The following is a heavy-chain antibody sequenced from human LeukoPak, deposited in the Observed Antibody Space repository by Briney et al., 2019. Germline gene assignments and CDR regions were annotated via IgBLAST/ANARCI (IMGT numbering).Heavy chain of an antibody. V-gene: IGHV3-23*01. CDR2: ISGSGGST. D-gene: IGHD5-18*01. CDR1: GFTFSSYA. J-gene: IGHJ5*02. Sequence: PGGSLRLSCAASGFTFSSYAMSWVRRAPGKGLEWVSAISGSGGSTYYADSVKGRFTISRDNSKNTLYLQMNSLRAEDTAVYYCAKESDLGGYSYEWNWFDPWGQGTLVTVSS. CDR3: AKESDLGGYSYEWNWFDP.